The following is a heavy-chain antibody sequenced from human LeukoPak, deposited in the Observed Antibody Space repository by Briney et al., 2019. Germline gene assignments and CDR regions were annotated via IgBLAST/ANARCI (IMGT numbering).Heavy chain of an antibody. V-gene: IGHV5-51*01. D-gene: IGHD2-15*01. Sequence: GESLKISCKGSGYSFTSDWIGWVRQMPGKGLEWMGIIYPGDSDTRYSPSFQGQVTISADKSVNTAYLQWSSLQASDTAMYYCARLSGRVVCSAGSCYIDSWGQGTLVTVSS. CDR2: IYPGDSDT. J-gene: IGHJ4*02. CDR1: GYSFTSDW. CDR3: ARLSGRVVCSAGSCYIDS.